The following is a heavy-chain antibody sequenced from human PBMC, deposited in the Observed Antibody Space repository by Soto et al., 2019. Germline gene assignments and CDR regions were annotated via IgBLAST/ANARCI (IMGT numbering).Heavy chain of an antibody. D-gene: IGHD6-19*01. Sequence: QLQLQESGSGLVKPSQTLSLTCAVSGGSISSGGYSWSWIRQPPGKGLEWIGYIYHSGSTYYNPDLKSRVTISVDRSKNQFSLKLSSVTAADTAVYYCARAGGLGEVAVDYWGQGTLVTVSS. J-gene: IGHJ4*02. V-gene: IGHV4-30-2*01. CDR3: ARAGGLGEVAVDY. CDR1: GGSISSGGYS. CDR2: IYHSGST.